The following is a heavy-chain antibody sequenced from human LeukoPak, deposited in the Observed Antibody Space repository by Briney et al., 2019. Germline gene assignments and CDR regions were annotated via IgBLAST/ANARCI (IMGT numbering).Heavy chain of an antibody. V-gene: IGHV4-31*03. CDR3: ARDYEGSGYDGWYFDL. J-gene: IGHJ2*01. Sequence: SQTLSLTCTVSGGSISSGGYYWSWIRQHPGKGLEWIGYIYYSGSTYYNPSLKGRVTISVDTSKNQFSLKLSSVTAADTAVYYCARDYEGSGYDGWYFDLWGRGTLVTVSS. CDR2: IYYSGST. CDR1: GGSISSGGYY. D-gene: IGHD5-12*01.